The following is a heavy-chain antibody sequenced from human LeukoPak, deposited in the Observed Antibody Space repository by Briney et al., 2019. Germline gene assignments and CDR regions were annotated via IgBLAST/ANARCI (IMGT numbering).Heavy chain of an antibody. CDR3: ARENYGTGNYAGNLDS. Sequence: GGSLRLSCAASGFTFSSYAMHWVRQAPGRGLEWVAIISYDGDEKYYADSVRGRFTVSRDDSKNTLFLQMSSLRAEDTAVYYCARENYGTGNYAGNLDSWGQGTLVTVSS. CDR1: GFTFSSYA. D-gene: IGHD3-10*01. V-gene: IGHV3-30*04. CDR2: ISYDGDEK. J-gene: IGHJ4*02.